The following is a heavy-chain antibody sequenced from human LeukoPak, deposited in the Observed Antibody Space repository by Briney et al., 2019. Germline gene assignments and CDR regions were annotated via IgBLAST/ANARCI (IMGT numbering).Heavy chain of an antibody. J-gene: IGHJ4*02. CDR3: AREGGPYRPLDY. CDR1: AASISSTNW. CDR2: VHVSGRT. Sequence: SPSLSLTCAVSAASISSTNWWSCVRQPPGEGLEWIGVVHVSGRTNYNPSLESRVTMSVDMSENHISLKLTSVTAADTAVYYCAREGGPYRPLDYSGQGTLVTVSS. V-gene: IGHV4-4*02.